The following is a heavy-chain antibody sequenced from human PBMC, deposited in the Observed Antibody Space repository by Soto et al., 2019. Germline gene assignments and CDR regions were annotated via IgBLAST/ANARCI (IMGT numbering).Heavy chain of an antibody. D-gene: IGHD3-3*01. J-gene: IGHJ5*02. CDR2: INHSGST. Sequence: SETLSLTCAVYGGSFSGYYWSWIRQPPGKGLEWIGEINHSGSTNYNPSLKSRVTISVGTSKNQFSLKLSSVTAADTAVYYCARGTFRSLWSGYLALVGSLDPWGQGTLVTVSS. CDR1: GGSFSGYY. CDR3: ARGTFRSLWSGYLALVGSLDP. V-gene: IGHV4-34*01.